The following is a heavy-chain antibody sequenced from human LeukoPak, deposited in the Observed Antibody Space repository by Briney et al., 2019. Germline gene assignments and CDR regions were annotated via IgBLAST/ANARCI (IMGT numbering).Heavy chain of an antibody. D-gene: IGHD6-19*01. CDR1: GYTFTGYY. CDR3: ARGLYSSGWYELDY. V-gene: IGHV1-8*02. Sequence: HRASVKVSCKASGYTFTGYYMHWVRQAPGQGLEWMGWMNPNSGNTGYAQKFQGRVTMTRNTSISTAYMELSSLRSEDTAVYYCARGLYSSGWYELDYWGQGTLVTVSS. J-gene: IGHJ4*02. CDR2: MNPNSGNT.